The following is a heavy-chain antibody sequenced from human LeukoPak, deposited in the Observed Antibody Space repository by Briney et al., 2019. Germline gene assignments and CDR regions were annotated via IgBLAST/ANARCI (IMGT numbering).Heavy chain of an antibody. V-gene: IGHV3-23*01. CDR3: AKYRMYHFDY. CDR2: IGGSGDTT. CDR1: GFTFSSYS. Sequence: GGSLRLSCAASGFTFSSYSMGWVRQAPGKGLEWVSAIGGSGDTTYYADSAKGRFTISRDNSKNILYLHMNSLRAEDTAVYYCAKYRMYHFDYWGQGTLVTVAS. J-gene: IGHJ4*02. D-gene: IGHD1-14*01.